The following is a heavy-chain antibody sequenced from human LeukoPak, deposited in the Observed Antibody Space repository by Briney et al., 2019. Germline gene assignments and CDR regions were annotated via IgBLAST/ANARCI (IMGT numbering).Heavy chain of an antibody. D-gene: IGHD6-13*01. V-gene: IGHV1-8*01. CDR3: ARLPRYSRPLDY. Sequence: ASVKVSCKASGYTFTSYDINWVRQATGQGLEWMGWMNPNSGNTAYAQKFQGRVTMSRDTSISTAYMELSSLRSEDTAVYYCARLPRYSRPLDYWGQGTLVTVSS. J-gene: IGHJ4*02. CDR1: GYTFTSYD. CDR2: MNPNSGNT.